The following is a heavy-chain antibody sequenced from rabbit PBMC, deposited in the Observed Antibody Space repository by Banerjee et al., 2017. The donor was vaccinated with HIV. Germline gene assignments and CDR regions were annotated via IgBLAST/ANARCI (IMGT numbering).Heavy chain of an antibody. CDR2: IYTGGSGST. Sequence: LEESGGGLVQPEGSLTLTCTASGFTISSSYVMCWVRQAPGKGLEWIACIYTGGSGSTYYATWAKGRFTISGTSSTTVTLQMTSLTAADTATYFCARDLAGVVGWNFGLWGPGTLVTVS. J-gene: IGHJ4*01. CDR1: GFTISSSYV. CDR3: ARDLAGVVGWNFGL. D-gene: IGHD4-1*01. V-gene: IGHV1S45*01.